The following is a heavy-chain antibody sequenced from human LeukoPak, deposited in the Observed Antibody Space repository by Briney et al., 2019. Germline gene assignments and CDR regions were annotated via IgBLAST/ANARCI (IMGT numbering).Heavy chain of an antibody. V-gene: IGHV3-7*01. CDR2: IKQDGSEK. CDR3: ARSHHTYYDFWSGYYGDYFDY. CDR1: GFTFSSYW. Sequence: PGGSLRLSCAASGFTFSSYWMSWVRQAPGKGLEWVANIKQDGSEKYYVDSVKGRFTISRDNAKNSLYLQMNRLRAEDTAVYYCARSHHTYYDFWSGYYGDYFDYWGQGTLVTVSS. J-gene: IGHJ4*02. D-gene: IGHD3-3*01.